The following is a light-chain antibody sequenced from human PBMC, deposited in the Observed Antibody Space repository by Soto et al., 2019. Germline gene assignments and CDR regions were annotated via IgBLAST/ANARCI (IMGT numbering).Light chain of an antibody. CDR2: DND. Sequence: QSVLTQPPSVSAAPGQKVTISCSGGSSKILNNYVSWYQQLPGTAPKLLIYDNDKRPSGIPDRFSGSKSGTSATLGITGLQTGDEADYYCGTWDSSLSAVVLGGGTKVTVL. V-gene: IGLV1-51*01. J-gene: IGLJ2*01. CDR1: SSKILNNY. CDR3: GTWDSSLSAVV.